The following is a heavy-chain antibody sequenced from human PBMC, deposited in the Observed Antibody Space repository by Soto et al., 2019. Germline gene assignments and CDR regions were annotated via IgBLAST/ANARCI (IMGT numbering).Heavy chain of an antibody. Sequence: QVQLVQSGAEVKRPGSSVKVYCKAAGGTFSSYAISWVRQAPGQGLEWMGGIIPVFGTGIYAQKLQGRVTITADKSTNTADIELSSLRYEDPAVYFCARVSGTGVYTYGLDYWCQVSVVYGSS. J-gene: IGHJ4*02. CDR1: GGTFSSYA. V-gene: IGHV1-69*06. CDR2: IIPVFGTG. CDR3: ARVSGTGVYTYGLDY. D-gene: IGHD5-18*01.